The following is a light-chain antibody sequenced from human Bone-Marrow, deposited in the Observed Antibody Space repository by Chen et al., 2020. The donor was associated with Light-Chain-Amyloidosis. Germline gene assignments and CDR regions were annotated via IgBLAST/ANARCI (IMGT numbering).Light chain of an antibody. V-gene: IGKV1-33*01. Sequence: DIQVTQSPSSLSVSVGDRGTVTCQASQDSHFFLNWYQQKEGKPPKLLIYGASNWEPGVPSRFSGSGSGTDFTFTINSLQPEDIATYYCLQYDTVPPKFGQGTRLEIK. CDR2: GAS. CDR1: QDSHFF. J-gene: IGKJ2*01. CDR3: LQYDTVPPK.